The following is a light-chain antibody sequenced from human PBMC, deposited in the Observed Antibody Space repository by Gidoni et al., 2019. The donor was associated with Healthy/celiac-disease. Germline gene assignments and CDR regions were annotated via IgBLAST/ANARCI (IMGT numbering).Light chain of an antibody. CDR3: QQSYSTPLT. CDR1: QSISSY. J-gene: IGKJ4*01. CDR2: AAS. Sequence: DIQMTQSPSSLSASLGDRVTITCRASQSISSYLNWYQQKPGKAPKLLIYAASSLQSRVTSRFSGSGSGTAVTLTISSLQPEDFATYYCQQSYSTPLTFGGGTKVEIK. V-gene: IGKV1-39*01.